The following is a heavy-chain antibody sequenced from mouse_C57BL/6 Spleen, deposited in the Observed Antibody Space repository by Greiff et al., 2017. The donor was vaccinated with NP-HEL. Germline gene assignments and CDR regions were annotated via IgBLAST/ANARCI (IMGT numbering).Heavy chain of an antibody. D-gene: IGHD1-1*01. CDR2: IYPGSGST. CDR1: GYTFTSYW. V-gene: IGHV1-55*01. Sequence: QVQLQQPGAELVKPGASVKMSCKASGYTFTSYWITWVKQRPGQGLEWIGDIYPGSGSTNYNEKFKSKATLTVDTSSSTAYMQLSSLTSEDSAVYYCARFHYYGSSPYFDYWGQGTTLTVSS. J-gene: IGHJ2*01. CDR3: ARFHYYGSSPYFDY.